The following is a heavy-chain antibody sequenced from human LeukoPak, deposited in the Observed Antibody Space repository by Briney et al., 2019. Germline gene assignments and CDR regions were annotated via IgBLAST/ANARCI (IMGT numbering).Heavy chain of an antibody. CDR1: GFTFSSYA. J-gene: IGHJ4*02. CDR3: AKGRSVRAAHRGFDF. V-gene: IGHV3-23*01. CDR2: ISGSGGST. D-gene: IGHD3-10*01. Sequence: PGESLRLSCAASGFTFSSYAMSWVRQAPGKGLEWVSAISGSGGSTYYADSVKGRFTISRDNSKNTLYLQMNSLRAEDTAVYYCAKGRSVRAAHRGFDFGGQGTLVTVPS.